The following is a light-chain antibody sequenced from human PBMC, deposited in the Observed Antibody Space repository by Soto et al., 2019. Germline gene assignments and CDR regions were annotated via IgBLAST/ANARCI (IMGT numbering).Light chain of an antibody. CDR3: SSYAGSNNFV. J-gene: IGLJ7*01. CDR1: SSDVGGYNY. CDR2: EVS. V-gene: IGLV2-8*01. Sequence: QSALTQPPSASGSPGQSVTISCTGTSSDVGGYNYVSWYQQHPGKAPKLMIYEVSERPSGVPDRFSGSKSSNTASLTVSGLQAEDEADNYCSSYAGSNNFVFGTGTQLTVL.